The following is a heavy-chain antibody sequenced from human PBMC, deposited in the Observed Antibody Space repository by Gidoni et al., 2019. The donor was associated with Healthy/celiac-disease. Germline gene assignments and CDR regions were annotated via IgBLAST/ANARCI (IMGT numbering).Heavy chain of an antibody. CDR3: ARGMEDFWSGYYSIPDY. CDR2: ISYDGSNK. V-gene: IGHV3-30*04. J-gene: IGHJ4*02. CDR1: GFTFSSYA. Sequence: QVQLVESGGGVVQPGRSLRLSCAASGFTFSSYAMHWVRQAPGKGLEWVAVISYDGSNKYYADSVKGRFTISRDNSKNTLYLQMNSLRAEDTAVYYCARGMEDFWSGYYSIPDYWGQGTLVTVSS. D-gene: IGHD3-3*01.